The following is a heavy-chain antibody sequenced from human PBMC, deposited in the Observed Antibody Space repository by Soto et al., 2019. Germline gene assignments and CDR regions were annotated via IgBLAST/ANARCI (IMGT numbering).Heavy chain of an antibody. J-gene: IGHJ6*02. D-gene: IGHD2-15*01. V-gene: IGHV5-51*01. CDR3: VKLSKTNNKDISYHYFSIDV. Sequence: GESLKISCKGSEYTFTNHWIGWVRQMPGKGLEWMGIIYPFDSDTRYSPSFQGQVTISADKSINTAYVEWSSLKASDTAMYYCVKLSKTNNKDISYHYFSIDVWGLGTTVTVSS. CDR1: EYTFTNHW. CDR2: IYPFDSDT.